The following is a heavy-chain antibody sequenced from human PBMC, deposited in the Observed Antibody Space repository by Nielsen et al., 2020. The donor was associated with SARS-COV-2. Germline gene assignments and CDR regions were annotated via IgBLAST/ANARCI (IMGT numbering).Heavy chain of an antibody. CDR3: VGGNYYYGMDV. Sequence: GESLKISCAASGFMFSTYAMSWVRQATGKGLEWVSAVGTAGDTYYLASVKGRFTISRDIASNSLYLQMNSVRAGDTAVYYCVGGNYYYGMDVWGQGTTVTVSS. V-gene: IGHV3-13*01. CDR2: VGTAGDT. CDR1: GFMFSTYA. J-gene: IGHJ6*02. D-gene: IGHD3-16*01.